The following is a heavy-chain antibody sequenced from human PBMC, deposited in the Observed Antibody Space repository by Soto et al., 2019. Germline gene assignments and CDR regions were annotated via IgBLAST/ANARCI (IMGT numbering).Heavy chain of an antibody. D-gene: IGHD3-22*01. CDR1: GDTFAGCY. Sequence: AVKVSCKACGDTFAGCYRRWVRHAPGQGLEWMGGINPNIGTANYAQKFQGRVTITADESTSTAYMELSSLRSEDTAVYYCARDVFRIVVVMHYYYGMDVWGQGTTVTVSS. CDR3: ARDVFRIVVVMHYYYGMDV. J-gene: IGHJ6*02. CDR2: INPNIGTA. V-gene: IGHV1-69*01.